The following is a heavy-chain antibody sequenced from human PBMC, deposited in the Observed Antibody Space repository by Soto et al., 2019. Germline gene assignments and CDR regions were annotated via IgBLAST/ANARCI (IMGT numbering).Heavy chain of an antibody. CDR3: SKGRPRYSGLDTDFDA. CDR2: INYNGGRV. J-gene: IGHJ4*02. V-gene: IGHV3-9*01. D-gene: IGHD5-12*01. CDR1: GFTFDEHS. Sequence: EVRLVESGGGFVQPGRSLRLSCTVSGFTFDEHSMHWVRQAPGMGLEWVSGINYNGGRVAYVDSVRGRFTIARDNANNSLCLQMNSLRPEDTGLYFCSKGRPRYSGLDTDFDAWGQGTPVTVSS.